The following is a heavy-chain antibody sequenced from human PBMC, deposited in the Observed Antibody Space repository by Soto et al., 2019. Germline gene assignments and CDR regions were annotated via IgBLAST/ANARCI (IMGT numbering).Heavy chain of an antibody. CDR2: IYYNGDI. Sequence: PSETLSLTCTVSGGSISSYYWSWIRQPPGKGLEWIGYIYYNGDIDYNPSLKSRVTTSVDRSKNQFSLELTSVTAADTAVYYCARDAGYASGWPFFDFWGRGALVTVSS. D-gene: IGHD6-19*01. V-gene: IGHV4-59*01. CDR3: ARDAGYASGWPFFDF. J-gene: IGHJ4*02. CDR1: GGSISSYY.